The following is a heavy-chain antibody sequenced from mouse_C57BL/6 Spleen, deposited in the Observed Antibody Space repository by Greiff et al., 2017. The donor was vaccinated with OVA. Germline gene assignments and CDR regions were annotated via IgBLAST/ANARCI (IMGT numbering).Heavy chain of an antibody. CDR3: ASRYDYDGAWFAY. CDR2: IYPGSGST. J-gene: IGHJ3*01. V-gene: IGHV1-55*01. CDR1: GYTFTSYW. Sequence: QVQLQQPGAELVKPGASVKMSCKASGYTFTSYWITWVKQRPGQGLEWIGDIYPGSGSTNYNEKFKSKATLTVDTSSSTAYMPLSSLTSEDSAVYYCASRYDYDGAWFAYWGQGTLVTVSA. D-gene: IGHD2-4*01.